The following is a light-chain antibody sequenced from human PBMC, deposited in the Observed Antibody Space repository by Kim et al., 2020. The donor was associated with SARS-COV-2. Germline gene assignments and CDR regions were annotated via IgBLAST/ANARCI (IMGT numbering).Light chain of an antibody. J-gene: IGLJ1*01. CDR3: CSKTSSTTYV. V-gene: IGLV2-18*02. Sequence: GQTVTISCTGTSSDGGNYDRVSWYQQSPGTAPKVIIYEVSKRPSGVPDRFSGSKSGNTASLTISGLQAEDEADYYCCSKTSSTTYVFGTGTKVTVL. CDR2: EVS. CDR1: SSDGGNYDR.